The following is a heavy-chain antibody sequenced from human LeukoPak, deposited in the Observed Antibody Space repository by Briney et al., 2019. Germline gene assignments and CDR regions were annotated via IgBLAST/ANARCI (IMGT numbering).Heavy chain of an antibody. Sequence: GGSLRLSCAASGFTFSSYEMNWVRQAPGKGLEWVSYISSSGSTIYYADSVKGRFTISRDNAKNSLYLQMNSLRAEDTAVYYCARERYYDILTRKYNRFDPWGQGTLVTVSS. CDR1: GFTFSSYE. D-gene: IGHD3-9*01. CDR2: ISSSGSTI. CDR3: ARERYYDILTRKYNRFDP. V-gene: IGHV3-48*03. J-gene: IGHJ5*02.